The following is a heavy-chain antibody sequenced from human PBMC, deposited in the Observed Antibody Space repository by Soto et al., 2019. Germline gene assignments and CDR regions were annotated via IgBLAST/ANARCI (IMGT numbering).Heavy chain of an antibody. Sequence: GGSLRLSCAASGFTFSSYAMHWVRQAPGKGLERVAVISYDESNKYYADSVKGRFSISRDNSKNTLFLQMNSLRVEDTAVYYCAREGGYCISTSCYVGMDVWGQGT. J-gene: IGHJ6*02. CDR1: GFTFSSYA. CDR2: ISYDESNK. D-gene: IGHD2-2*01. CDR3: AREGGYCISTSCYVGMDV. V-gene: IGHV3-30-3*01.